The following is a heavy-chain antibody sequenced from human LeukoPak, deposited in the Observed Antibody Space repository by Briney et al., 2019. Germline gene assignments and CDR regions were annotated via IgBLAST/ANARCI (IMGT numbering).Heavy chain of an antibody. D-gene: IGHD5-18*01. V-gene: IGHV4-39*01. CDR2: IYYSGST. Sequence: SETLSLTCTVSSGSISSSSYYWGWIRQPPGKGLEWIGSIYYSGSTYYNPSLKSRVTISVDTSKNQFSLKLSSVTAADTAVYYCARRKRGYSYGYYYYYGMDVWGQGTTVTVSS. J-gene: IGHJ6*02. CDR3: ARRKRGYSYGYYYYYGMDV. CDR1: SGSISSSSYY.